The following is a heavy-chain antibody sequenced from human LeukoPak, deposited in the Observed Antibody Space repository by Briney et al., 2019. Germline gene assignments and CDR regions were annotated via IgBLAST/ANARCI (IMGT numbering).Heavy chain of an antibody. V-gene: IGHV4-4*02. J-gene: IGHJ5*02. CDR2: IYHSGST. D-gene: IGHD2-21*02. Sequence: SETLSLTCAVSGGSISSSNWWSWVRQPPGKGLEWIGEIYHSGSTNYNPSLKSRVTISVDKSKNQFSLKLSSVTAADTAVYYCARSLAYCGGDCYSYWFDPWGQGTLVTVSS. CDR3: ARSLAYCGGDCYSYWFDP. CDR1: GGSISSSNW.